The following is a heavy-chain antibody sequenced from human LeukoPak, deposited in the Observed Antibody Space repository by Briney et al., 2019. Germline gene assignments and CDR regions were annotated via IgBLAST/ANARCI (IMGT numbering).Heavy chain of an antibody. CDR2: IYHDRNT. CDR3: VGRSLYGRRWHFEY. D-gene: IGHD3-10*01. V-gene: IGHV4-4*02. J-gene: IGHJ4*02. Sequence: AETLSFTCNVSGDSISSSKWRSWLRQAPGEGLEWIGKIYHDRNTSHNPSLRRRLPISMDKSASQFFLNLNSVTGTDTAVYYCVGRSLYGRRWHFEYWGQGALVTVSS. CDR1: GDSISSSKW.